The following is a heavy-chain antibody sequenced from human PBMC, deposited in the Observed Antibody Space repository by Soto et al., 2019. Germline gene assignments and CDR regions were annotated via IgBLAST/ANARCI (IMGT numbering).Heavy chain of an antibody. D-gene: IGHD6-13*01. J-gene: IGHJ6*02. CDR3: ARGFSSSWYIGKDYYGMDV. CDR1: GYTFTSYD. CDR2: MNPNSGNT. Sequence: RASVKVSCKASGYTFTSYDINWVRQATGQGLEWMGWMNPNSGNTGYAQKFQGRVTMTRNTSISTAYMELSGLRSEDTAVYYCARGFSSSWYIGKDYYGMDVWGQGTTVTVSS. V-gene: IGHV1-8*01.